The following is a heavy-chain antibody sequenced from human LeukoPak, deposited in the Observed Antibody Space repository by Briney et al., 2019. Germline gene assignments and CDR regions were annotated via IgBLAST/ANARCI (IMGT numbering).Heavy chain of an antibody. CDR1: GFTVSNNY. J-gene: IGHJ4*02. CDR3: ARDSSGPLY. Sequence: GGSLRLSCAASGFTVSNNYKSWVRQAPGKGLEWVSVIYSGAGTYYADSVKGRFTISRDNSKNTLYLQMNSLTAEDTAVYYCARDSSGPLYWGQGTLVTVSS. V-gene: IGHV3-66*01. CDR2: IYSGAGT. D-gene: IGHD6-19*01.